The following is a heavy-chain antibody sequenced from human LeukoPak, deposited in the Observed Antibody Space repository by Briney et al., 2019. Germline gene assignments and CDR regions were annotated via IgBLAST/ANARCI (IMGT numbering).Heavy chain of an antibody. D-gene: IGHD3-3*01. CDR1: GGSISSYY. CDR3: ARSLPNYDFWSGYYIGYYFDY. J-gene: IGHJ4*02. CDR2: ICYSGST. Sequence: PSETLSLTCTVSGGSISSYYWSWIRQPPGKGLEWIGYICYSGSTNYNPSLKSRVTISVDTSKNQFSLKLSSVTAADTAVYYCARSLPNYDFWSGYYIGYYFDYWGQGTLVTVSS. V-gene: IGHV4-59*01.